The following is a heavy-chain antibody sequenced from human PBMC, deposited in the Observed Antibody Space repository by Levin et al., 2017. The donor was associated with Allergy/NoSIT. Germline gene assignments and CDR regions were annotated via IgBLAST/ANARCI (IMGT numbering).Heavy chain of an antibody. V-gene: IGHV1-2*06. D-gene: IGHD5-24*01. Sequence: ASVKVSCKASGYTFTGHYLHWVRQAPGQGLEWIGRIHPNSGVTDYAQRFQGRVTMTRDTSITTAYMELSRLRSDDTAFYYCARDRDRWGQGTLVTVSS. CDR1: GYTFTGHY. J-gene: IGHJ4*02. CDR3: ARDRDR. CDR2: IHPNSGVT.